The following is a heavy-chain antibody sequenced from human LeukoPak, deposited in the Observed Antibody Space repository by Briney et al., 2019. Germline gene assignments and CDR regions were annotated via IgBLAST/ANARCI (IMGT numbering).Heavy chain of an antibody. D-gene: IGHD3-22*01. CDR3: ARAFDSSGHY. CDR1: GFTFSSYW. V-gene: IGHV3-74*01. Sequence: PGGSLTLSCAASGFTFSSYWMHWVRQAPGKGLVWVSRINSDGSSTSYADSVKGRFTISRDNAKNTLYVQMNSLRAEDTAMYYCARAFDSSGHYCGQGTLVTASS. CDR2: INSDGSST. J-gene: IGHJ4*02.